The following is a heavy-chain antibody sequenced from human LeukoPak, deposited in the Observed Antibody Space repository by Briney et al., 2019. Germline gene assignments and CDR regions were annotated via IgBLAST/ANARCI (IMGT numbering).Heavy chain of an antibody. CDR1: GGSISSGSYY. V-gene: IGHV4-39*01. J-gene: IGHJ4*02. D-gene: IGHD5-18*01. CDR3: ARNRDTAMVLYYFDY. CDR2: IYYSGST. Sequence: PSQTLSLTCTVSGGSISSGSYYWSWIRQPPGKGLEWIGSIYYSGSTYYNPSLKSRVTISVDTSKNQFSLKLSSVTAADTAVYYCARNRDTAMVLYYFDYWGQGTLVTVSS.